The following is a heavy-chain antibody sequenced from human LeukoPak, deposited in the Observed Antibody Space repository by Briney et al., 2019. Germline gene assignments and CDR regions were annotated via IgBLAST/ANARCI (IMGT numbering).Heavy chain of an antibody. CDR3: ARESEYQLGHDY. J-gene: IGHJ4*02. D-gene: IGHD2-2*01. V-gene: IGHV1-69*13. CDR2: IIPIFGTA. CDR1: GGTFSSYA. Sequence: ASVKVSFTASGGTFSSYAISWVRQAPGQGLEWMGGIIPIFGTANYAQKFQGRVTITADESTSTAYMELSSLRSEDTAVYYCARESEYQLGHDYWGQGTLVTVSS.